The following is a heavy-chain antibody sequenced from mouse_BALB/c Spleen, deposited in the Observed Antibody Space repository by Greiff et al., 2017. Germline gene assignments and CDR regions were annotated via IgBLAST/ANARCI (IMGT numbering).Heavy chain of an antibody. CDR1: GFTFSNYW. CDR2: IRLKSNNYAT. Sequence: EMKVEESGGGLVQPGGSMKLSCVASGFTFSNYWMNWVRQSPEKGLEWVAEIRLKSNNYATHYAESVKGRFTISRDDSKSSVYLQMNNLRAEDTGIYYCTRRANWDPLFDYWGQGTTLTVSS. V-gene: IGHV6-6*02. CDR3: TRRANWDPLFDY. D-gene: IGHD4-1*01. J-gene: IGHJ2*01.